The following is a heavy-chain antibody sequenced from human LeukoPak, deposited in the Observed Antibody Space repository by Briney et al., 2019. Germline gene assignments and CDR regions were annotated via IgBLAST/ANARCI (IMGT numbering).Heavy chain of an antibody. J-gene: IGHJ6*02. CDR2: IWYDGSNK. D-gene: IGHD6-19*01. CDR3: ARLGAVAEYYNYYYGMDV. Sequence: GGSLRLSCAASGFTFSSYGMHWVRQAPGKGLEWVAVIWYDGSNKYYADSVKGRFTISRDNSKNTLYLQMNSLRAEDTAVYYCARLGAVAEYYNYYYGMDVWGQGTTVTVSS. V-gene: IGHV3-33*01. CDR1: GFTFSSYG.